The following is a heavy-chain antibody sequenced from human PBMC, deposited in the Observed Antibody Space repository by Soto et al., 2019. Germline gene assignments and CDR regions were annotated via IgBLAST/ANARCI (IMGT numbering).Heavy chain of an antibody. CDR3: ARAHMIIGHMTNAGEASSGVLDY. Sequence: SVKVSCKASGDKFVGHYIHWLRQTPGQSVDWMGYIEPQNGVARLSQSFKYRVIMTSDTSITTVFMQLNNLRSDESALYYCARAHMIIGHMTNAGEASSGVLDYWGQGTPVTVSS. CDR2: IEPQNGVA. D-gene: IGHD3-16*01. J-gene: IGHJ4*02. CDR1: GDKFVGHY. V-gene: IGHV1-2*02.